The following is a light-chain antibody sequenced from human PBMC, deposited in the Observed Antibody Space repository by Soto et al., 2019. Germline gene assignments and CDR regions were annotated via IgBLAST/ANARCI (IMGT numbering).Light chain of an antibody. CDR2: DVS. Sequence: LTQPASVSGSAGQSITICCTGTSSDGGGYNYVSWYQQHPGKAPKLMIYDVSNRPSGVSNRFSGSKSGNTASLTISGLQAEDEADYYCSSYTSSSTQVFGTGTKVTV. J-gene: IGLJ1*01. CDR1: SSDGGGYNY. CDR3: SSYTSSSTQV. V-gene: IGLV2-14*01.